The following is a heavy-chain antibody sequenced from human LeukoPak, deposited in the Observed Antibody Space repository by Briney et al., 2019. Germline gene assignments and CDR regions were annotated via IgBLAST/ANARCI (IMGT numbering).Heavy chain of an antibody. D-gene: IGHD6-13*01. Sequence: GGSLRLSCAASGFTFSSYSINGVRQAPGKGLEWVSYISSSSSTIYYADSVKGRFTISRDNARNSLYLQMNSLRAEDTAVYFCVSRVAATHHWGQGTLVTVSS. CDR3: VSRVAATHH. V-gene: IGHV3-48*04. CDR2: ISSSSSTI. CDR1: GFTFSSYS. J-gene: IGHJ5*02.